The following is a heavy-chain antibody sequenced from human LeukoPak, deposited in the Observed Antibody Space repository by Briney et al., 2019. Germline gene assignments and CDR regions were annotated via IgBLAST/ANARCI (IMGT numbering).Heavy chain of an antibody. J-gene: IGHJ6*02. D-gene: IGHD3-3*01. V-gene: IGHV1-69*01. CDR2: IIPSFGTA. CDR1: GATFTSYA. CDR3: ARVQRRRYYDLWSGYCRPLFRAFPLNV. Sequence: SSVKLSCKASGATFTSYAISWIRQAPAPGLEWMGGIIPSFGTANYAQTFQRSATITADESTSTAYMELSSLRSEDTAVYYCARVQRRRYYDLWSGYCRPLFRAFPLNVWGQGTTVTASS.